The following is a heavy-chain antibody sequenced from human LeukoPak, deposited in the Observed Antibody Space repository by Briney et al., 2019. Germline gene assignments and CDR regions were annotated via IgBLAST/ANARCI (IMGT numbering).Heavy chain of an antibody. V-gene: IGHV3-23*01. CDR1: GFTFSNYA. Sequence: PGGSLRLSCAASGFTFSNYAMSWVRQAPGKGLEWVSTISGSGGSTYYADSVKGQFTISRDNSKNTLYLQMNSLRAEDTAVYYCAKDKQQNFDAFDIWGQGTMVTVSS. CDR2: ISGSGGST. D-gene: IGHD6-13*01. CDR3: AKDKQQNFDAFDI. J-gene: IGHJ3*02.